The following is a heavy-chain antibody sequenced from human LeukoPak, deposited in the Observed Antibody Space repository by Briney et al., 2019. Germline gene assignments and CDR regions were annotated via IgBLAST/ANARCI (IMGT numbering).Heavy chain of an antibody. D-gene: IGHD2-2*02. CDR2: IYYSGST. V-gene: IGHV4-59*01. CDR1: GGSISSYY. J-gene: IGHJ4*02. Sequence: SQTLSLTCTVSGGSISSYYWSWIRQPPGKGLEWIGYIYYSGSTNYNPSLKSRVTISVDTSKNQFSLKLSSVTAADTAVYYCARGGYCSSTSCYTGTFDYWGQGTLVTVSS. CDR3: ARGGYCSSTSCYTGTFDY.